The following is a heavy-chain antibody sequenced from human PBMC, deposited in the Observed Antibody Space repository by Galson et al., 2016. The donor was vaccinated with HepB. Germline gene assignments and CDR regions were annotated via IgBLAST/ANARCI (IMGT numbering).Heavy chain of an antibody. J-gene: IGHJ4*02. V-gene: IGHV1-18*01. CDR1: NYSSPHFG. Sequence: SVMFFCKASNYSSPHFGITWVRQAPGQGLEWMGWIIPHNGNANYAHKFQGRVTMTADTSTSTVYMELSSLTSAATAVYCCARHNGCDYWGQGTLVTVSS. CDR3: ARHNGCDY. CDR2: IIPHNGNA. D-gene: IGHD1-14*01.